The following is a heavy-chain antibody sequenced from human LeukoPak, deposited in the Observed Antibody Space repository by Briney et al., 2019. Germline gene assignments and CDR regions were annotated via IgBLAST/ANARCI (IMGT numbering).Heavy chain of an antibody. Sequence: ASVKVSCKASGYTFTNYFIHWVRQAPGQRLEWMGIINPSGGSTSYAQKSQGTVTMTRDTSTNTVYMELSSLRSEDTAVYYCARDYSNARAFDYWGQGTLVTVSS. CDR3: ARDYSNARAFDY. CDR2: INPSGGST. CDR1: GYTFTNYF. D-gene: IGHD4-11*01. J-gene: IGHJ4*02. V-gene: IGHV1-46*01.